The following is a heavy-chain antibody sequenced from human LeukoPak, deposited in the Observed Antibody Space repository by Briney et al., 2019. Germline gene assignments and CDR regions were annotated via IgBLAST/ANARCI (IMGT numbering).Heavy chain of an antibody. D-gene: IGHD2-2*02. CDR3: ARDLVVVPAAILEVSWFDP. CDR1: GFTFSSYS. Sequence: GGSLRLSCAASGFTFSSYSMNWVRQAPGKGLEWVSSISSSSSYIYYADSVKGRFTISRDNAKNSLYLQMNSLRAEDTAVYYCARDLVVVPAAILEVSWFDPWGQGTLVTVSS. V-gene: IGHV3-21*01. CDR2: ISSSSSYI. J-gene: IGHJ5*02.